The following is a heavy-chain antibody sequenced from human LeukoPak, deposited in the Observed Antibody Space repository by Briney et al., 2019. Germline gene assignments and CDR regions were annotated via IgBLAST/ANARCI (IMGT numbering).Heavy chain of an antibody. D-gene: IGHD3-22*01. V-gene: IGHV3-30*03. CDR3: ARENYDSSGYYFSPY. Sequence: GGSLRLSCAASGFTFNRYGMHWVRQAPGKGLEWVAVISFDGKVSYYADSVKGRFTISRDNSKNTLDLQTNSLRPEDTAVYYCARENYDSSGYYFSPYWGQGTLVTVS. CDR1: GFTFNRYG. CDR2: ISFDGKVS. J-gene: IGHJ4*02.